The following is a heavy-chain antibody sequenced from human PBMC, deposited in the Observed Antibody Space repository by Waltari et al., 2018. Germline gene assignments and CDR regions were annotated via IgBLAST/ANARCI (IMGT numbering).Heavy chain of an antibody. CDR3: ASSIAVAGTVKFDY. Sequence: EVQLLESGGGLVQPGGSLRLSCAASGFTFSSYAMSWVHQAPGKGLEWVSVIYSGGSTYYADSVKGRFTISRDNSKNTLYLQMNSRRAEDTAVYYCASSIAVAGTVKFDYWGQGTLVTVSS. CDR2: IYSGGST. J-gene: IGHJ4*02. CDR1: GFTFSSYA. V-gene: IGHV3-23*03. D-gene: IGHD6-19*01.